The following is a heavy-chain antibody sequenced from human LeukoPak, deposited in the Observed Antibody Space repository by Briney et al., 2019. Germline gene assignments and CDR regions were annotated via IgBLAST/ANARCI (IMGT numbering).Heavy chain of an antibody. CDR2: IYSSGST. CDR1: GGSISNYY. V-gene: IGHV4-59*01. Sequence: SETLSLTCNVSGGSISNYYWNWIRQPPGEGLEWIGYIYSSGSTNYNPSLKSRVTISVDMSKNQFSLKLSSVTAADTALYFCARSYSSSWYFDHLGRGTLVTVSS. J-gene: IGHJ4*02. D-gene: IGHD6-13*01. CDR3: ARSYSSSWYFDH.